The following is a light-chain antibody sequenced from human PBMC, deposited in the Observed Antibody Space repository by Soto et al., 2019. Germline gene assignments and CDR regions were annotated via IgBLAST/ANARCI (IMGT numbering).Light chain of an antibody. CDR2: DVS. CDR3: KSYAGSNTYV. V-gene: IGLV2-14*03. J-gene: IGLJ1*01. Sequence: QSVLTQPASVSGSPGQSITISCTGTSSDIDNYKYVSWYQQHPGKAPKVMIYDVSNRPSGVSNRFSGSKSDNTASLTISGLQAEDEADYFCKSYAGSNTYVFGSGTKVTVL. CDR1: SSDIDNYKY.